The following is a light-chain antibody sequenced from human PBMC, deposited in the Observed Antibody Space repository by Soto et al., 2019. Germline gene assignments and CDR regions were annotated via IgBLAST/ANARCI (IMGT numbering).Light chain of an antibody. V-gene: IGKV1-39*01. CDR1: QSISSY. Sequence: DIQMTQSPSSLSASVGDRVTITCRASQSISSYLNWYQQKPGKAPKLLIYGASNLQSVVPSRFSGGGSGTEFTLTISSLQPEDFATYYCQHSYSPVRNIFGQGTKLEI. J-gene: IGKJ2*01. CDR3: QHSYSPVRNI. CDR2: GAS.